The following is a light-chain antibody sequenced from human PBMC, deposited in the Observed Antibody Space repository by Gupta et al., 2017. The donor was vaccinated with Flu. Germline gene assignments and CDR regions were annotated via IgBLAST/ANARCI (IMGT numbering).Light chain of an antibody. CDR2: EAS. CDR1: QSISTW. Sequence: DIQMTQSPSTLSASVGDRVTITCRASQSISTWLAWYQQKPGQAPKLLIYEASTLETGVPSSFSGSGSGTEFTLTISSLQPDDFATYYCQHYITFPHTFGGGTKVEI. CDR3: QHYITFPHT. V-gene: IGKV1-5*03. J-gene: IGKJ4*01.